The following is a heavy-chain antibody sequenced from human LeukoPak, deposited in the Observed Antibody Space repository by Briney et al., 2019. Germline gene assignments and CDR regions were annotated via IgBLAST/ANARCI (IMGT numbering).Heavy chain of an antibody. J-gene: IGHJ4*02. Sequence: ASVKVSCKASGYTFTGYYMRWVRQTPGQGLEWMGWINPNSGGTNYAQKFQGRVTMTRDTSISTAYMELSRLRSDDTAVYYCARGSYGSGSYNPLKFDYWGQGTLVTVSS. D-gene: IGHD3-10*01. CDR2: INPNSGGT. CDR3: ARGSYGSGSYNPLKFDY. CDR1: GYTFTGYY. V-gene: IGHV1-2*02.